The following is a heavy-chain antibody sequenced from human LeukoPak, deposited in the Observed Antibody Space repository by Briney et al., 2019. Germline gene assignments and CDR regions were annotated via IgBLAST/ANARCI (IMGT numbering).Heavy chain of an antibody. V-gene: IGHV5-51*01. CDR1: GYVFSDFW. CDR3: GKPRQLFAYSDY. J-gene: IGHJ4*02. Sequence: GESLKISCKAVGYVFSDFWIAWVGQVPGKGLEYMGLVYPGASDMRSRPSFRGHVIISADRATHPAYLQWSSLNASDSAVYFWGKPRQLFAYSDYWGQGTLVTVSS. CDR2: VYPGASDM. D-gene: IGHD1-1*01.